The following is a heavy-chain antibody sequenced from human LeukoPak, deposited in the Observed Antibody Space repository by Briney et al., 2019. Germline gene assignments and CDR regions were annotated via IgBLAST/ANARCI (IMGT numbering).Heavy chain of an antibody. J-gene: IGHJ4*02. V-gene: IGHV3-7*05. CDR1: GFSFSSHW. CDR3: ARSNREFASGTGDY. Sequence: PGGSLRLSCAASGFSFSSHWMSWVRQAPGKGLEWVANINQVGSQKYYADSVKGRFSIYRDNAKNSLYLQMNSLRAEDTAVYYCARSNREFASGTGDYWGQGTLVTVSS. CDR2: INQVGSQK. D-gene: IGHD1-14*01.